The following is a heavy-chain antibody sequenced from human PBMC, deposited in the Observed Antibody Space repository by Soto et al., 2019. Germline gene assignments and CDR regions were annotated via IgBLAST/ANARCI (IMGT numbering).Heavy chain of an antibody. J-gene: IGHJ5*02. CDR3: AKGVVRSAAGLGYNWFDP. Sequence: PGGSLRLSCAASGFTFSSYAMSWVRQAPGKGLEWVSAISGSGGSTYYADSVKGRFTISRDNSKNTLYLQMNSLRAEDTAVYYCAKGVVRSAAGLGYNWFDPWGQGPLVTVYS. D-gene: IGHD6-13*01. CDR2: ISGSGGST. CDR1: GFTFSSYA. V-gene: IGHV3-23*01.